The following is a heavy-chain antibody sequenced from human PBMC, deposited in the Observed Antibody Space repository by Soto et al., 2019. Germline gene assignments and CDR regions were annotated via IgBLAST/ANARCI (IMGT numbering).Heavy chain of an antibody. D-gene: IGHD2-8*02. CDR3: ARDKITGLFDY. J-gene: IGHJ4*02. CDR2: INHSGST. V-gene: IGHV4-34*01. CDR1: GGSFSGYD. Sequence: QVQLQQWGAGLLKHSETLSLTCAVYGGSFSGYDWTWIRQPPGTGLEWIGEINHSGSTNYNPSLKSRVTISVDTSKNQFSLKLTSVTAADTAVYYCARDKITGLFDYWGQGTLVTVSS.